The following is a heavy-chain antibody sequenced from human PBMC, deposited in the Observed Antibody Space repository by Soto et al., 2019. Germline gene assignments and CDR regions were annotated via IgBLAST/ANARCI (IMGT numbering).Heavy chain of an antibody. CDR3: ARDSTLAY. V-gene: IGHV1-46*01. Sequence: WXSVKVSCKASGYTFTSYYMHWVRQAPGQGLEWMGIINPSGGGTSYAQKFQARVTMTRDTSTSTVYMELSSLTSDDTAVYYCARDSTLAYWGQGTLVTVS. CDR2: INPSGGGT. CDR1: GYTFTSYY. J-gene: IGHJ4*02.